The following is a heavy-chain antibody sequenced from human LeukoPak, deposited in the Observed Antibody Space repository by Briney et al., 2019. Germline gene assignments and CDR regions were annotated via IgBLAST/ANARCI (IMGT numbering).Heavy chain of an antibody. CDR3: ARDPSGKQLFPLDY. J-gene: IGHJ4*02. Sequence: VASVKVSCKVSGYTLTELSMHWVRQAPGKGLEWMGGFDPEDGETIYAQKFQGRVTMTEDTSTDTAYMELSSLRSEDTAVYYCARDPSGKQLFPLDYWGQGTLVTVSS. CDR2: FDPEDGET. D-gene: IGHD6-6*01. CDR1: GYTLTELS. V-gene: IGHV1-24*01.